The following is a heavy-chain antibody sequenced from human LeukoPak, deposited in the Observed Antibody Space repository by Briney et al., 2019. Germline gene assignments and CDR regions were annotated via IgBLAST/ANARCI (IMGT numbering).Heavy chain of an antibody. Sequence: SVKVSCKASGYTFTSYGISWVRQAPGQGLEWMGGISAYNGNTKYAQKLQGRVTMAADTSTSTAYMGLRSLRSDDTAVYYCARDLFPNTYCDFWSGYYYFDYWGQGTLVTVSS. J-gene: IGHJ4*02. CDR3: ARDLFPNTYCDFWSGYYYFDY. D-gene: IGHD3-3*01. V-gene: IGHV1-18*01. CDR2: ISAYNGNT. CDR1: GYTFTSYG.